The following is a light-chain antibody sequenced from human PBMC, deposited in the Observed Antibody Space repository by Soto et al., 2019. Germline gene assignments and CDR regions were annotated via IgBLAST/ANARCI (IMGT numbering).Light chain of an antibody. CDR1: RRDVGGYKY. CDR3: TSFAGSDNFYV. CDR2: EVL. Sequence: QSALTQPPSASGSLGQSVTISCTGTRRDVGGYKYVSWYQHQAGKGPKLLIYEVLKRPSGVPDRFSGSKSGNTASLTISGLQADDEAEYYCTSFAGSDNFYVFGTGTKVTVL. V-gene: IGLV2-8*01. J-gene: IGLJ1*01.